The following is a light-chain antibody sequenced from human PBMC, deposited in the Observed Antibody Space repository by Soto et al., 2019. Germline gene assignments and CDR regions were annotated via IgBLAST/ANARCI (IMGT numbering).Light chain of an antibody. J-gene: IGLJ3*02. Sequence: QSALTQPRSVSGSPGQSVTISCTGTNSDVGGYNYVSWYQQHPGKAPKLVIYDVSKRPSGVPDRFSGSKSGNTASLTISGLQAEDEADYYCRSYAGNSLWVFGGGTKLTVL. CDR1: NSDVGGYNY. CDR3: RSYAGNSLWV. V-gene: IGLV2-11*01. CDR2: DVS.